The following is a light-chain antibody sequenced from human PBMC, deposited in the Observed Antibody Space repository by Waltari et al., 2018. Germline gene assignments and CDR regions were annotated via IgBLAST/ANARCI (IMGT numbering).Light chain of an antibody. Sequence: DVVMTQSPDSLAVSLGERATINCKSSQSLLYTSNNKNYLAWYQQKPGQPPKILIYWASIRESEVPDRFSGSGSGTEFTLAISGLQAEDVASYVCLQYLHTPRTFGQGTKVESK. J-gene: IGKJ1*01. V-gene: IGKV4-1*01. CDR3: LQYLHTPRT. CDR2: WAS. CDR1: QSLLYTSNNKNY.